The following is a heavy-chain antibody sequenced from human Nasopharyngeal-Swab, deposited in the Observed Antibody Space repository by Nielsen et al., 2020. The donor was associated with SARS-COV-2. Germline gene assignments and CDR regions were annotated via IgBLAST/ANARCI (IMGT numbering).Heavy chain of an antibody. CDR3: ARAPIVVVITHFDY. J-gene: IGHJ4*02. D-gene: IGHD3-22*01. CDR2: IYYSGST. CDR1: GGSISSYY. Sequence: GSLRLSCTVSGGSISSYYWSWIRQPPGKGLEWIGYIYYSGSTYYNPSLKSRVTISVDTSKNQFSLKLSSVTAADTAVYYCARAPIVVVITHFDYWGQGTLVTVSS. V-gene: IGHV4-59*12.